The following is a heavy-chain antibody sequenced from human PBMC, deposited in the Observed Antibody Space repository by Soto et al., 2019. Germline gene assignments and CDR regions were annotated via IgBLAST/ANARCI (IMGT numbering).Heavy chain of an antibody. V-gene: IGHV3-53*02. J-gene: IGHJ3*01. CDR3: AREAAVFGL. CDR1: GFTVSSDQ. CDR2: MYHGGTT. Sequence: EMQLVETGGGLIQPGGSLRLSCAASGFTVSSDQMGWDLQAPGKGLEWISVMYHGGTTYYADSVKGRFTISRDRSPNTLYLQMTDLRADAPAVYYCAREAAVFGLWGQGTMVTVSS.